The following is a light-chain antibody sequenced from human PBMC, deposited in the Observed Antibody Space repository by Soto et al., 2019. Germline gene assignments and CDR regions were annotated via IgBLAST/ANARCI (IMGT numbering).Light chain of an antibody. Sequence: IQRTQSPSTLSASVGGRVTITLRASQSISSWLAWYQQKPGKAPKLLIYKASSLESGVPSRFSGSGSGTEFTLTISSLQPDDFATYYCQQYNSYSWTFGQGTKVDI. V-gene: IGKV1-5*03. J-gene: IGKJ1*01. CDR2: KAS. CDR3: QQYNSYSWT. CDR1: QSISSW.